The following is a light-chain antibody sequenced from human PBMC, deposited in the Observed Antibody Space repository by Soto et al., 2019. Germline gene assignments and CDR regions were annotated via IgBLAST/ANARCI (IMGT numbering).Light chain of an antibody. Sequence: DIQMTQSPSTLSASVGDRVTITCRASQSISSWLAWYQQKPGKAPKLLIYDASSLESGVPSRFSGSGSGTEFTLTISSLQPDDFATYYCQQYNSWLRLFAFGPGTKVEI. CDR3: QQYNSWLRLFA. J-gene: IGKJ3*01. CDR1: QSISSW. V-gene: IGKV1-5*01. CDR2: DAS.